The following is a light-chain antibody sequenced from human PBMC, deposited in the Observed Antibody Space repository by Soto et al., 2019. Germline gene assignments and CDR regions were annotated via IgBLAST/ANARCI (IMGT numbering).Light chain of an antibody. CDR2: AAS. V-gene: IGKV1-39*01. CDR3: QQYVSSPPT. CDR1: QSISSY. Sequence: DIQMTQSPSSLSASVGDRVTITCRASQSISSYLNWYQQKPGKAPKLLIYAASSLQSGVPSRFSGSGSGTDFTLTISSLQPEDFAVYYCQQYVSSPPTFGQGTEVEIK. J-gene: IGKJ1*01.